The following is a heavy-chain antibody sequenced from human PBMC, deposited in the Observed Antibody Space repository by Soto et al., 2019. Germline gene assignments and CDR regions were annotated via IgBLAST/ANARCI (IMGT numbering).Heavy chain of an antibody. J-gene: IGHJ6*01. CDR2: IKQDGSEK. D-gene: IGHD1-26*01. CDR3: SRGPNIVGATHGGYTYYYVMSG. Sequence: EGSLRLSCAASGFTFSSYWMSWVRQAPGKGLEWVANIKQDGSEKYYVDSVKGRFTISRDNAKNSLYLQMNSLRAEDTAVYYCSRGPNIVGATHGGYTYYYVMSGWGQGT. CDR1: GFTFSSYW. V-gene: IGHV3-7*01.